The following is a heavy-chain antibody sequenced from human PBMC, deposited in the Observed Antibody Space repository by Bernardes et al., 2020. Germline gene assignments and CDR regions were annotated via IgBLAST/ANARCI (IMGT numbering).Heavy chain of an antibody. J-gene: IGHJ4*02. CDR1: GFTFTTYG. Sequence: GGSLRLSCAASGFTFTTYGMSWVRQAPGKGLEWVSGIVGGGGGTHYADSVRGRFTISGDNSKSTLYLQMNSLRDEDTAIYYCAKEGGGSYGVFFDTWGQGDLVTVSS. V-gene: IGHV3-23*01. D-gene: IGHD4-17*01. CDR3: AKEGGGSYGVFFDT. CDR2: IVGGGGGT.